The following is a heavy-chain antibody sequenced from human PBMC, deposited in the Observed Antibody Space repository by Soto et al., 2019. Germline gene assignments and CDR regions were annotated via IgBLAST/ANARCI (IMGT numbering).Heavy chain of an antibody. CDR1: GGSITTGGRY. J-gene: IGHJ3*02. V-gene: IGHV4-31*01. Sequence: QVRLQEWGPGLVKPSQTLSLKCSVSGGSITTGGRYWSWIRQLPGKGLEWIGDIYYSGNTYYNASLKSLVTISVEAAKNQFALKLSSVTAAYTAVYYCAQALVFTGGDVFDIWGQGRLVTVSS. CDR2: IYYSGNT. CDR3: AQALVFTGGDVFDI. D-gene: IGHD1-1*01.